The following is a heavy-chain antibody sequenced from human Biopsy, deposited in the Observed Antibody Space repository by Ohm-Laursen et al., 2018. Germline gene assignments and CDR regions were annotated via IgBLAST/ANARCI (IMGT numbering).Heavy chain of an antibody. J-gene: IGHJ1*01. Sequence: GASVKVSCNAPEGTFSNYGVNWVRQAPGQGLEWLGGNIPILGTGNYAQKFQDRVTVAADTSTSTATMELRGLRSDDTAVYYCATKLTGYFHHWGQGTLVIVSS. V-gene: IGHV1-69*06. D-gene: IGHD3-9*01. CDR3: ATKLTGYFHH. CDR2: NIPILGTG. CDR1: EGTFSNYG.